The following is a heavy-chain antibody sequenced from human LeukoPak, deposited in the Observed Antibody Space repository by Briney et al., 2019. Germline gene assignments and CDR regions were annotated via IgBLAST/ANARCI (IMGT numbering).Heavy chain of an antibody. CDR2: IGGSGDRT. CDR3: ANAGSDTMRGH. D-gene: IGHD3-22*01. V-gene: IGHV3-23*01. Sequence: GGSLRLSCAASGFTFNNYAMTWVRQAPGKGLEWVSGIGGSGDRTCYAESVKGRFTISRDNSKNTLYLQMDSLRAEDTAVYYCANAGSDTMRGHWGQGTPVIVSS. J-gene: IGHJ4*02. CDR1: GFTFNNYA.